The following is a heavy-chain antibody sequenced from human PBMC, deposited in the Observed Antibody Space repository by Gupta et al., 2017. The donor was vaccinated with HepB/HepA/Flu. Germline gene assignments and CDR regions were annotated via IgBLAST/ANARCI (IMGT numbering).Heavy chain of an antibody. CDR2: INDVGTAK. CDR3: AGNSWMENRLFYHGMGG. CDR1: GFSITTYE. V-gene: IGHV3-48*03. J-gene: IGHJ6*02. D-gene: IGHD1-26*01. Sequence: EVQLVESGGDLVQPGGSLRLSCTASGFSITTYEFNWVRLAPGKGLEWISYINDVGTAKYYADSVKGRFAISRDNARDALYLEMNSLRAGDTAIFYCAGNSWMENRLFYHGMGGWGQGATVIVSS.